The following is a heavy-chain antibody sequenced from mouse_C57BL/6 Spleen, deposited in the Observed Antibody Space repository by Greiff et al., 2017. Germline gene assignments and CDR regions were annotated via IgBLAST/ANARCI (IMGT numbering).Heavy chain of an antibody. CDR3: TRRYGSSYVPHWYFDV. Sequence: QVQLQQSGAELVRPGASVTLSCKASGYTFTDYEMHWVKQTPVHGLEWIGAIDPETGGTAYNQKFKGKAILTADKSSSTAYMALRSLTSEDSAVYYCTRRYGSSYVPHWYFDVWGTGTTVTVSS. V-gene: IGHV1-15*01. CDR1: GYTFTDYE. J-gene: IGHJ1*03. D-gene: IGHD1-1*01. CDR2: IDPETGGT.